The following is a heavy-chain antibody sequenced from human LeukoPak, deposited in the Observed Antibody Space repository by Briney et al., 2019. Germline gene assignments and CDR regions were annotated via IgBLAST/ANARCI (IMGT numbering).Heavy chain of an antibody. CDR1: GYTFINYY. Sequence: ASVKVSCKASGYTFINYYMHWVGQAPGQGLEWGGIIKPSGDSTIYAQNFQGRVIMTRDMSTSTVYMELSSLTSEDTAVYYCARVAYDSSGYYYSDYWGQGTLVTVSS. J-gene: IGHJ4*02. CDR2: IKPSGDST. V-gene: IGHV1-46*01. D-gene: IGHD3-22*01. CDR3: ARVAYDSSGYYYSDY.